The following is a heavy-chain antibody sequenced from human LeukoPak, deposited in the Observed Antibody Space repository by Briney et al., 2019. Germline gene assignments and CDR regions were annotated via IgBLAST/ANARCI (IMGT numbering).Heavy chain of an antibody. Sequence: SETLSLTCAVYGGSFSGYYWSWIRQPPGKGLEWIGEINHSGSTNYNPSLKSRVTISVDTSKNQFSLKLSSVTAADTAVYYCSGYYPYDAFDIWGQGTMVTVSS. D-gene: IGHD3-22*01. CDR1: GGSFSGYY. CDR2: INHSGST. J-gene: IGHJ3*02. CDR3: SGYYPYDAFDI. V-gene: IGHV4-34*01.